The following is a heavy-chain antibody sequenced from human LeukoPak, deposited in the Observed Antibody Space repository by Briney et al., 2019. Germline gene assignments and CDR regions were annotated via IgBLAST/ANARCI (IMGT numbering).Heavy chain of an antibody. CDR2: LYPEGNT. J-gene: IGHJ3*02. Sequence: PGGSLRLSCAASGFTVNNKYMTWVRQAPGKGLEWVSILYPEGNTYYADSVKGRFSISRDTSKNMVYLQMFSLRVEDTAVYHCVRGLGWFYYAFDIWGQGTPVTVSS. V-gene: IGHV3-66*01. D-gene: IGHD3-10*01. CDR1: GFTVNNKY. CDR3: VRGLGWFYYAFDI.